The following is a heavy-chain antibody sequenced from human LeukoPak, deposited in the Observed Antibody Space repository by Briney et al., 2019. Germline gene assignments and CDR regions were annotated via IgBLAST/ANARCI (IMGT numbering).Heavy chain of an antibody. D-gene: IGHD3-22*01. Sequence: GASVKVSRKASGYTFTSYGISWVRQAPGQGLEWMGWISAYNGNTNYAQKLQGRVTMTTDTSTSTAYMELRSLRSDDTAVYYCARAPWDYDSSGYYYIDYWGQGTLVTVSS. J-gene: IGHJ4*02. CDR3: ARAPWDYDSSGYYYIDY. CDR2: ISAYNGNT. V-gene: IGHV1-18*01. CDR1: GYTFTSYG.